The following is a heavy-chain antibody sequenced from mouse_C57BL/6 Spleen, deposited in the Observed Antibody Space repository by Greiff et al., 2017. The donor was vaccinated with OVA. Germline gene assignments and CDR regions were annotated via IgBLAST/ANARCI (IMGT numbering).Heavy chain of an antibody. CDR1: GYTFTSYW. Sequence: QVQLQQPGAELVKPGASVKLSCKASGYTFTSYWMHWVKQRPGQGLEWIGMIHPNSGSTNYNEKFKSKATLTVDKSSSTAYMQLSSLTSEDSAVYYCARGGLLRTITGDFDDWGQGTTLTVSS. CDR3: ARGGLLRTITGDFDD. V-gene: IGHV1-64*01. CDR2: IHPNSGST. D-gene: IGHD1-1*01. J-gene: IGHJ2*01.